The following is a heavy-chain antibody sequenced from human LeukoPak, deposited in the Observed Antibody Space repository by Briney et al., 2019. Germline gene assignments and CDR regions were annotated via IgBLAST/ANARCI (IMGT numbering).Heavy chain of an antibody. CDR3: ARGIPLSYYDSSGYSWFDP. D-gene: IGHD3-22*01. CDR1: GGSFSGYY. CDR2: INHSGST. Sequence: PSEPLSLTCAVYGGSFSGYYWSWIRQPPGKGLEWIGEINHSGSTNYNPSLNSRVTISVDTSKNQFSLKLSSVTAADTAVYYCARGIPLSYYDSSGYSWFDPWGQGTLVTVSS. V-gene: IGHV4-34*01. J-gene: IGHJ5*02.